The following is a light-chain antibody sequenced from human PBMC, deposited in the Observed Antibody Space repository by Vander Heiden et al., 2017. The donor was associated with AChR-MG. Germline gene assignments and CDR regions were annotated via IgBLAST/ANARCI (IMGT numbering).Light chain of an antibody. CDR1: QNIRNY. V-gene: IGKV3-11*01. CDR3: HQRTHFPLT. Sequence: VLTQSPATLSLSPGESATLSCRASQNIRNYLAWYQHKPGQAPRLLIYDASNRAAGVPARFSGGGSGTDFTLTISSLEPEDFAVYYCHQRTHFPLTFGGGTKVKIK. CDR2: DAS. J-gene: IGKJ4*01.